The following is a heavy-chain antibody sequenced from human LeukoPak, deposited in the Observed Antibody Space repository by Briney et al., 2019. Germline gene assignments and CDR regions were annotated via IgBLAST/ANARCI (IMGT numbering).Heavy chain of an antibody. V-gene: IGHV4-34*01. CDR3: ARDVYYYDSSGYYSNWFDP. CDR2: INHSGST. J-gene: IGHJ5*02. D-gene: IGHD3-22*01. Sequence: SETLSLTCAVYGGSFSGYYWSWIRQPPGKGLEWIGEINHSGSTNYNPSLKSRVTISVDTSKNQFSLKLSSVTAADTAVYYCARDVYYYDSSGYYSNWFDPWGQGTLVTVSS. CDR1: GGSFSGYY.